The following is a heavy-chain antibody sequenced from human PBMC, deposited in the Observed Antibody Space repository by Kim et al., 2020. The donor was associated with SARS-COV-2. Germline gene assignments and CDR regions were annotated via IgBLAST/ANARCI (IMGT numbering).Heavy chain of an antibody. D-gene: IGHD2-15*01. Sequence: ASVKVSCKASGYTFTSYYMHWVRQAPGQGLEWMGIINPSGGSTSYAQKFQGRVTMTRDTSTSTVYMELSSLRSEDTAVYYCARGGYCSGGSCRLYYYGMDVWGQGTTVTVSS. J-gene: IGHJ6*02. CDR2: INPSGGST. V-gene: IGHV1-46*01. CDR3: ARGGYCSGGSCRLYYYGMDV. CDR1: GYTFTSYY.